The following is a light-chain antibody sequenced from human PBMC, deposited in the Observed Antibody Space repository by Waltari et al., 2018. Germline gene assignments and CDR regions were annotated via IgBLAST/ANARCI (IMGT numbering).Light chain of an antibody. V-gene: IGLV1-40*01. CDR1: SSNIGAGY. CDR2: DNY. CDR3: QSYDSSLRSKM. Sequence: QSVLTPPPPVSGAPGQRVTISCTGSSSNIGAGYVHWYKQLPRTAPKLLINDNYNRPPGVPDRFSAAMSGSSASLAITGLQAEDEADYYCQSYDSSLRSKMFGGGTKLTVL. J-gene: IGLJ3*02.